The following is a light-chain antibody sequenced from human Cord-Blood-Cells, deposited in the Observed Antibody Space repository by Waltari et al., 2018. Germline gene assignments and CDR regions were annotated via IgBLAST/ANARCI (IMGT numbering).Light chain of an antibody. V-gene: IGKV1-39*01. CDR1: QSISSY. J-gene: IGKJ4*01. Sequence: DIQMTQSTSSPSASVGDRVTLTCRASQSISSYLNWYQQKPGKAPKLLIYAASSLQSGVPSRFSGSGSGTDFTLTISRLQPEDFAVYYCQQSYSTPLTFGGGTKVEIK. CDR3: QQSYSTPLT. CDR2: AAS.